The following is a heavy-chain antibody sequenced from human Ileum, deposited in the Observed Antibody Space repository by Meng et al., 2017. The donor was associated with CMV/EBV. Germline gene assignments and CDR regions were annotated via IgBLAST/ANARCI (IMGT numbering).Heavy chain of an antibody. CDR1: GEPRNCFF. CDR3: ASGRLQFTPSALQH. V-gene: IGHV4-34*01. J-gene: IGHJ1*01. Sequence: GGGPLKPTGALSLICAFSGEPRNCFFCSWIRQPPGRGLEWIGEGNNRGKTNYNPSLKSRLTISIDTSKRQLSLMVTSVTATDSAIYYCASGRLQFTPSALQHWGPGTLVTVSS. D-gene: IGHD5-24*01. CDR2: GNNRGKT.